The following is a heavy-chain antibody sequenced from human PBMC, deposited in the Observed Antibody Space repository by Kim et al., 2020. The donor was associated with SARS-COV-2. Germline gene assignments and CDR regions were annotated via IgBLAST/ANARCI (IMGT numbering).Heavy chain of an antibody. D-gene: IGHD3-22*01. J-gene: IGHJ4*02. V-gene: IGHV3-64*04. Sequence: KGRFTISRDNSKNTLYLQMNSLRAEDTAVYYCARDGASTYYDSSGYYFGYWGQGTLVTVSS. CDR3: ARDGASTYYDSSGYYFGY.